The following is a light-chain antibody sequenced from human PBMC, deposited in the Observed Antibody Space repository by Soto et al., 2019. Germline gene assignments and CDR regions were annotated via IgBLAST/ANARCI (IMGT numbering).Light chain of an antibody. CDR2: RTA. CDR1: SSNIGTNF. J-gene: IGLJ2*01. CDR3: AAWDDSLSVVV. V-gene: IGLV1-47*03. Sequence: QSVVTQPPSASGTPGQRVTLSCSGRSSNIGTNFVYWYQHLPGTAPKLLIYRTAQRPSGVPDRFSGSKSGTSASLAISGLWSEEEADYFCAAWDDSLSVVVFGGGTKVTVL.